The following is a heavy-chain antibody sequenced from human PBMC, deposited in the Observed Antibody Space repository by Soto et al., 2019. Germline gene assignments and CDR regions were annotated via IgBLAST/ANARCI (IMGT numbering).Heavy chain of an antibody. Sequence: QVQLQESGPGLVKPSQTLSLTCTVSGGSISSGGYYWSWIRQHPGKGLEWIGYIYYSGSTYYNPSLKSRVTISVDTSKNQFSLRLSSVTAAETAVYYCAASCVGCGGFNYYGMDVWGQGTTVTVS. D-gene: IGHD2-21*01. CDR3: AASCVGCGGFNYYGMDV. CDR1: GGSISSGGYY. CDR2: IYYSGST. J-gene: IGHJ6*02. V-gene: IGHV4-31*03.